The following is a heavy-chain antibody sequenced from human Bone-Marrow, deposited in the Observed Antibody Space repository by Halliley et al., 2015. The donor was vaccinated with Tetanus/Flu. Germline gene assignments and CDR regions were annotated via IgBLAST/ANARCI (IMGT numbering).Heavy chain of an antibody. CDR3: ARAVWQRLPPSHYYYAMAV. CDR2: INHSGST. V-gene: IGHV4-34*01. J-gene: IGHJ6*02. CDR1: GESFSGYY. D-gene: IGHD5-12*01. Sequence: TLSLTCTVSGESFSGYYWNWIRQPPGKGLEWIGEINHSGSTNYNPSLKSRVTISVDTSKNQISLNLTSVTAADTAVYYCARAVWQRLPPSHYYYAMAVWGRGTTVTVSS.